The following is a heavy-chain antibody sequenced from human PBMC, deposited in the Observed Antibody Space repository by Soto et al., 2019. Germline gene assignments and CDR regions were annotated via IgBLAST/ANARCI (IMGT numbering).Heavy chain of an antibody. J-gene: IGHJ3*02. Sequence: GESLKISFKGSGYSFTSYWIGWVRQMPGKGLEWMGIIYPGDSDTRYSPSFQGQVTISADKSISTAYLQWSSLKASDTAMYYCAKHQEYSSSFDAFDIWGQGTMVTVSS. CDR3: AKHQEYSSSFDAFDI. CDR2: IYPGDSDT. V-gene: IGHV5-51*01. CDR1: GYSFTSYW. D-gene: IGHD6-6*01.